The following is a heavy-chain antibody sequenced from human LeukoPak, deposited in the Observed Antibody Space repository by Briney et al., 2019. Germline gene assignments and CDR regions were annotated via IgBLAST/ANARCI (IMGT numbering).Heavy chain of an antibody. CDR1: GGSISSSTYY. CDR2: IYSGGST. V-gene: IGHV3-66*01. CDR3: ARDRERYCSAGSCYDFPVDAFDI. D-gene: IGHD2-15*01. Sequence: ETLSLTCTVSGGSISSSTYYWGWVRQAPGKGLAWVSVIYSGGSTYYADSVKGRFTISRDNSKNTLYLQMNSLRAEDTAVYYCARDRERYCSAGSCYDFPVDAFDIWGQGTMVTVSS. J-gene: IGHJ3*02.